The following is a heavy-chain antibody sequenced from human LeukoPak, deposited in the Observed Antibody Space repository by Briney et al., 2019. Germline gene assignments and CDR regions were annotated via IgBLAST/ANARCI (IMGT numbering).Heavy chain of an antibody. D-gene: IGHD1-26*01. V-gene: IGHV4-59*01. CDR1: GGSISSYY. Sequence: SETLSLTCTVSGGSISSYYWSWIRQLPGKGLEWIGYIYYSGSTNYNPSLKSRVTISVDTSKNQFSLKLSSVTAADTAVYYCARESSNYPTWHAFDIWGQGTMVTVSS. CDR3: ARESSNYPTWHAFDI. CDR2: IYYSGST. J-gene: IGHJ3*02.